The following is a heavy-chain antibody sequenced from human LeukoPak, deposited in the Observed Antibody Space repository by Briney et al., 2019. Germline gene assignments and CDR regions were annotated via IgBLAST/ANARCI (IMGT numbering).Heavy chain of an antibody. CDR1: GFTFSSYS. J-gene: IGHJ3*02. Sequence: PGGSLRLSCAASGFTFSSYSMNWVRQAPGKGLEWVSSISSSSSYIYYADSVKGRFTISRDNAKNSLYLQMNSLRAEDTAVYYCARYYDSSGATPDAFDIWGQGTMVTVSS. D-gene: IGHD3-22*01. CDR3: ARYYDSSGATPDAFDI. V-gene: IGHV3-21*01. CDR2: ISSSSSYI.